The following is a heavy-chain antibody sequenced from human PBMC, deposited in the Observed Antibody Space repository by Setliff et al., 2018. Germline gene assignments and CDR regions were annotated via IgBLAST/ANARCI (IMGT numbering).Heavy chain of an antibody. D-gene: IGHD3-16*02. J-gene: IGHJ4*02. CDR1: GFTFDDYG. V-gene: IGHV3-30*02. CDR3: AKVIGGYPPKPSDY. CDR2: IQHDGNIK. Sequence: GESLKISCAASGFTFDDYGMHWVRQAPGKGLEWVTYIQHDGNIKHHADSVKGRCTISRDNSKNTLYLEMSSLRPEDTAVYYCAKVIGGYPPKPSDYWGQGTLVTVSS.